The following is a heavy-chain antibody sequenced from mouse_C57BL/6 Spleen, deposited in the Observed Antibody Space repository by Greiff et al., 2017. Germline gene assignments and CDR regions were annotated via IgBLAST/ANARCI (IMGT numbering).Heavy chain of an antibody. CDR2: IHPNSGST. CDR3: ATTVVADWYFDV. CDR1: GYTFTSYW. D-gene: IGHD1-1*01. V-gene: IGHV1-64*01. Sequence: QVQLQQPGAELVKPGASVKLSCKASGYTFTSYWMHWVKQRPGQGLEWIGMIHPNSGSTNYNEKFKSKDTLTVDKSSSTAYMQLSSLTSEDSAVYYCATTVVADWYFDVWGTGTTVTVSS. J-gene: IGHJ1*03.